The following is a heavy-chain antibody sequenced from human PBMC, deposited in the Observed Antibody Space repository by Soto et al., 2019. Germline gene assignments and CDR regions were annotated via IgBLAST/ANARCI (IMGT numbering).Heavy chain of an antibody. CDR2: ISGSGGST. V-gene: IGHV3-23*01. CDR3: AKEGCSGGSCLSEYFQH. J-gene: IGHJ1*01. CDR1: GFTFSSYA. Sequence: GGSLRLSCAASGFTFSSYAMSWVRQAPGKGLEWVSAISGSGGSTYYADSVKGRFTISRDNSKNTLYLQMNSLRAEDTAVYYCAKEGCSGGSCLSEYFQHWGQGTLVTVSS. D-gene: IGHD2-15*01.